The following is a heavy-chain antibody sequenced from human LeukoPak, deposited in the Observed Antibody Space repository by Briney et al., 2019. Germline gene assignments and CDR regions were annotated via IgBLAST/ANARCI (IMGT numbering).Heavy chain of an antibody. J-gene: IGHJ4*02. CDR1: GFTFSNYG. CDR2: ISYDGSKK. Sequence: GGSLRLSCAASGFTFSNYGMHWVRQAPGKGLEWVAVISYDGSKKNYVDSVKGRFTISRDNSKNTLYLQMSSLRGEDTAVYYCAKDHLTGYSYGGYYFDYWGQGTLVTVSS. D-gene: IGHD5-18*01. CDR3: AKDHLTGYSYGGYYFDY. V-gene: IGHV3-30*18.